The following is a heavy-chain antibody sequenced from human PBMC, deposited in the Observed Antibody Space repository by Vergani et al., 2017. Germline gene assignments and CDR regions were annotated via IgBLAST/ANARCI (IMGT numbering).Heavy chain of an antibody. D-gene: IGHD2-21*02. V-gene: IGHV3-33*01. CDR1: GFAFSSYG. CDR2: IWYDGSNK. Sequence: QVQLVESGGGVVQPGRSLRLSCAASGFAFSSYGMHWVRQAPGKGLEWVAVIWYDGSNKYYADSVKGRFTISRDNSKNTLYLQMNSLRAEDTAVYYCARDESYCGGDCAPQPIFYYYGMDVWGQGTTVTVSS. CDR3: ARDESYCGGDCAPQPIFYYYGMDV. J-gene: IGHJ6*02.